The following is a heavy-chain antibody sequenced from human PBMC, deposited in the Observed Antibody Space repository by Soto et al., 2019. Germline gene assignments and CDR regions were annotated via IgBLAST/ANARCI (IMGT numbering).Heavy chain of an antibody. CDR1: GYTFTSYY. Sequence: ASVKVSCKASGYTFTSYYMHWVRQAPGQGLEWMGIINPSGGSTSYAQKFQGRVTMTRDTSTSTVYMELSSLRSGDTAVYYCARDLLGDGYNWSYYYYGMDVGGQGTTVTVSS. CDR3: ARDLLGDGYNWSYYYYGMDV. D-gene: IGHD5-12*01. CDR2: INPSGGST. J-gene: IGHJ6*02. V-gene: IGHV1-46*01.